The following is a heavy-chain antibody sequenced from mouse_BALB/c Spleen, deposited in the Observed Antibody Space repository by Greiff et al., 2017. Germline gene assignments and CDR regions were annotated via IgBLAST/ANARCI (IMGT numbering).Heavy chain of an antibody. Sequence: QVHVKQSGPELVRPGVSVKISCKGSGYTFTDYAMHWVKQSHAKSLEWIGVISTYYGNTNYNQKFKGKATMTVDKSSSTAYMELARLTSEDSAIFYCARQDSSGHSFAYWGQGTLVTVSA. CDR2: ISTYYGNT. D-gene: IGHD3-2*01. CDR3: ARQDSSGHSFAY. CDR1: GYTFTDYA. V-gene: IGHV1-67*01. J-gene: IGHJ3*01.